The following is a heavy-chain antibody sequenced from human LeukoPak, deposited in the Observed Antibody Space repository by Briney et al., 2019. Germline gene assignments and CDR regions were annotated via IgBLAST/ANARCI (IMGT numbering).Heavy chain of an antibody. J-gene: IGHJ4*02. D-gene: IGHD6-13*01. CDR2: ISDSGGST. Sequence: GGSLRLSCAASRFSFSTFAMSWVRQAPGKGLEWVSTISDSGGSTHHADSVKGRFTISRDNSKNTLYLQMNSLRAEDTAVYYCARARPGIAAAGPDYWGQGTLVTVSS. CDR1: RFSFSTFA. V-gene: IGHV3-23*01. CDR3: ARARPGIAAAGPDY.